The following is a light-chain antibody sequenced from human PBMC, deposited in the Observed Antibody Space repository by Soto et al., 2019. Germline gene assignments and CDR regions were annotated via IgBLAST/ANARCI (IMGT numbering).Light chain of an antibody. J-gene: IGKJ5*01. CDR1: QTVSSSY. Sequence: EIVLTQSPGTLSLAPGERATLSCRASQTVSSSYLAWYQQKPGQAPRLPIYGASNRATGIPDRFSGGGSGTDFTLTISRLEPEDFAVYYCQPYNHWPPITFGPGTRREIK. CDR3: QPYNHWPPIT. V-gene: IGKV3-20*01. CDR2: GAS.